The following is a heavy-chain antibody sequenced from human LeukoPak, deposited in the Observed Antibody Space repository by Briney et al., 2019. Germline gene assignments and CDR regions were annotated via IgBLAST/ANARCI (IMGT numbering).Heavy chain of an antibody. V-gene: IGHV3-21*01. CDR3: ARDGHGDGFLAGYSYFGMDV. D-gene: IGHD3-9*01. J-gene: IGHJ6*02. Sequence: GGSLRLSCAASGFSLSSYSMNWVRQAPGKGLEWVSSITISSNFIYYADSVKGRFTISRDNAKSSLFLQMNSLRAEDTAVYFCARDGHGDGFLAGYSYFGMDVWGQGTTVTVSS. CDR1: GFSLSSYS. CDR2: ITISSNFI.